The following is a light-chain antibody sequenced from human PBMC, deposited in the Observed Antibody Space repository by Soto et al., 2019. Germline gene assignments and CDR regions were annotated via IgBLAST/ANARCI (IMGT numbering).Light chain of an antibody. Sequence: EILLPQSPDTLSLSPGERATLSCMSLPIGLTSYFTWYQQRPGQSPRLLMYAVSNRATGIPDRCSGSGSAPDLTLTISRLEPEDVALYCCRQRGDLSFAFCGRTKV. J-gene: IGKJ4*01. CDR2: AVS. CDR3: RQRGDLSFA. V-gene: IGKV3D-20*02. CDR1: PIGLTSY.